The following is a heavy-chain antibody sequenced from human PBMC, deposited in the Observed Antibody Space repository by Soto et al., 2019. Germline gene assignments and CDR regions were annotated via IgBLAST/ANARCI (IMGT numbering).Heavy chain of an antibody. J-gene: IGHJ5*02. D-gene: IGHD2-8*02. V-gene: IGHV3-23*01. Sequence: VGSLRLSCAASGFTFSSYAVSWVRQAPGKGLEWVSSTTDGGYDTYYADSVRGRFTISRDNSRNTLYTLYLQMNSLRVEDTAIYYCAKSPGGYHNWFDPWGQGTLVTVSS. CDR1: GFTFSSYA. CDR2: TTDGGYDT. CDR3: AKSPGGYHNWFDP.